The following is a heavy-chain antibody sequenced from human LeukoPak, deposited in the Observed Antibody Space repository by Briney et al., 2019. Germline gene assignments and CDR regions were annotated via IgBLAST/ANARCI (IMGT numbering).Heavy chain of an antibody. J-gene: IGHJ4*02. CDR2: ISISSNYI. D-gene: IGHD4-17*01. Sequence: PGGSLRLSCAASGFTFSRYSMNWVRQAPGKGLEWVSSISISSNYIYYADSVKGRFTISRDNVKNSLYLQMNSLRAEDTAVYYCARDLRDYGDYFDYWGQGNLVTVSS. CDR3: ARDLRDYGDYFDY. CDR1: GFTFSRYS. V-gene: IGHV3-21*01.